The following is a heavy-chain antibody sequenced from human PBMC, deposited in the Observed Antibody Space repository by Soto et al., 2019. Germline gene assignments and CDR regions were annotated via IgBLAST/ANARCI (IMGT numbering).Heavy chain of an antibody. V-gene: IGHV3-23*01. CDR3: AKIRKVGATSLPLYYFDY. CDR2: ISGSGGST. J-gene: IGHJ4*02. D-gene: IGHD1-26*01. Sequence: EVQLLESGGGLVQPGGSLRLSCAASGFTFSSYAMSWVRQAPGKGLEWVSAISGSGGSTYYADSVKGRSTIYRDNSKNTLYQQMNSLRAEDTAVYYCAKIRKVGATSLPLYYFDYWGQGTLVTVSS. CDR1: GFTFSSYA.